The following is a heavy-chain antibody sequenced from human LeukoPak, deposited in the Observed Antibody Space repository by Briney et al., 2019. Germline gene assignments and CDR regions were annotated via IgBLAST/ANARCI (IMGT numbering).Heavy chain of an antibody. CDR3: ARCNPHPYCSGGSCYRAGCDY. Sequence: GASVKVSCKASGYTFTSYDINWVRQATGQGLEWMGWMNPNSGNTGYAQKFHGRVTMTRNTSISTAYMELSSLRSEDTAVYYCARCNPHPYCSGGSCYRAGCDYWGQGTLVTVSS. CDR2: MNPNSGNT. CDR1: GYTFTSYD. V-gene: IGHV1-8*01. J-gene: IGHJ4*02. D-gene: IGHD2-15*01.